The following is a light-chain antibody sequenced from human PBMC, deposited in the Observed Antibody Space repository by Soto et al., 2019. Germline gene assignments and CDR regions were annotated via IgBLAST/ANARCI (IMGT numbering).Light chain of an antibody. Sequence: DIQMTQSPSTLSASVGDRVTITCRASQSIGSWLAWYHQKPGKAPKLLSYKASSLETGVPSRFSGSGSGTEFTLTISSLQPDDFATYYCQQYSTYWTFGQGTKVEIK. CDR1: QSIGSW. CDR2: KAS. J-gene: IGKJ1*01. V-gene: IGKV1-5*03. CDR3: QQYSTYWT.